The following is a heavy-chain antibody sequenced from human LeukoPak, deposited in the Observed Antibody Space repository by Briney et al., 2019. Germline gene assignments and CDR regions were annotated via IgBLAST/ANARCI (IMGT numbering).Heavy chain of an antibody. CDR1: GSTFSSYW. CDR2: INSDGSST. J-gene: IGHJ3*02. CDR3: ARDLGGSYSSDAFDT. Sequence: GGSLRLSCAASGSTFSSYWMHWVRQAPGKGLVWVSRINSDGSSTSYADSVKGRFTISRDNAKNTLYLQMNSLRAEDTAVYYCARDLGGSYSSDAFDTWGQGTMVTVSS. D-gene: IGHD1-26*01. V-gene: IGHV3-74*01.